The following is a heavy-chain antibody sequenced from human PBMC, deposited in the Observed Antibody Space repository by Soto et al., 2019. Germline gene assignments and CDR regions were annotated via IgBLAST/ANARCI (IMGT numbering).Heavy chain of an antibody. Sequence: QVQLVQSGAEVKKPGASVKVSCKASGYTFTSYYMHWVRQAPGQGLEWMGIINPSGGSTSYAQKFQGRVTMTRDTSTSTVYMELSSLRSEDTAVYYCARTGEGYSSATSPHFDYWGQGTLVTVSS. D-gene: IGHD6-19*01. V-gene: IGHV1-46*01. J-gene: IGHJ4*02. CDR1: GYTFTSYY. CDR3: ARTGEGYSSATSPHFDY. CDR2: INPSGGST.